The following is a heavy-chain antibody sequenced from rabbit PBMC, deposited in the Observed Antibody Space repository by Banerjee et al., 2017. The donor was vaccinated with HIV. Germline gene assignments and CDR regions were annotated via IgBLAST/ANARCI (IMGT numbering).Heavy chain of an antibody. Sequence: FSSSYWICWVRQAPGKGLELIACISAGDGNTYYASWAKGRFTISKTSSTVDLKMTSLTAADTATYFCARTYGGGGYDAFFKLWGPGTLVTVS. CDR2: ISAGDGNT. D-gene: IGHD8-1*01. CDR3: ARTYGGGGYDAFFKL. CDR1: FSSSYW. J-gene: IGHJ4*01. V-gene: IGHV1S45*01.